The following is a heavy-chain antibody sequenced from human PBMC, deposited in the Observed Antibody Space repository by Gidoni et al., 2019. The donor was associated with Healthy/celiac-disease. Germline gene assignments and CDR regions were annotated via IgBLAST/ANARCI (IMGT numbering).Heavy chain of an antibody. D-gene: IGHD3-22*01. J-gene: IGHJ4*02. CDR2: IWYDGSNK. CDR3: ASGGSDDSSGYIPN. V-gene: IGHV3-33*01. Sequence: QVQLVESGGGVVQPGRSLRLSCAASGFTFSSYGMHWVRQAPGKGLEWVAVIWYDGSNKYYADSGKGRFTISRDNSKNTLYLQMNSLRAEDTAVYYCASGGSDDSSGYIPNWGQGTLVTVSS. CDR1: GFTFSSYG.